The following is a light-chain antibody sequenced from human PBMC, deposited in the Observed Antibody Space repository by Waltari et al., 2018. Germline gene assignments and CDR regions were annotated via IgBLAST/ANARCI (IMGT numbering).Light chain of an antibody. V-gene: IGLV3-19*01. Sequence: SSELTQDPAVSVALGQPVRITCQGDSHRRYYASWYQQKPGQAPVLVIYGKNNRPSGIPDRFSGSSSGNTASLTITGAQAEDEADYFCNSRDSSGNHPHVVFGGGTKLTVL. CDR2: GKN. J-gene: IGLJ2*01. CDR1: SHRRYY. CDR3: NSRDSSGNHPHVV.